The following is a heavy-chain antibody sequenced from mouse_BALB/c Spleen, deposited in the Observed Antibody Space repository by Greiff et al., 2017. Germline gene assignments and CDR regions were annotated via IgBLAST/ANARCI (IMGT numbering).Heavy chain of an antibody. Sequence: EVKLVESGGGLVKPGGSLKLSCAASGFAFSSYDMSWVRQTPEKRLEWVAYISSGGGSTYYPDTVKGRFTISRDNAKNTLYLQMSSLKSEDTAMYYFARRRYEGYFEVWGAGTTVTVSS. J-gene: IGHJ1*01. CDR2: ISSGGGST. CDR3: ARRRYEGYFEV. D-gene: IGHD2-14*01. CDR1: GFAFSSYD. V-gene: IGHV5-12-1*01.